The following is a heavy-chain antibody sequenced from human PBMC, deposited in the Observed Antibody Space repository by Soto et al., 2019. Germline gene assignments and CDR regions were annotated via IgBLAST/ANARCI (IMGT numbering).Heavy chain of an antibody. D-gene: IGHD6-19*01. J-gene: IGHJ5*02. V-gene: IGHV1-18*01. CDR1: GYTFTSYG. CDR3: ARWDDQWLVHRWFDP. CDR2: ISAYNGNT. Sequence: QVQLVQSGAEVKKPGASVKVSCKASGYTFTSYGISWVRQAPGHGLEWMGWISAYNGNTNYAQKLQGRVTMTTDTSTSTAYMELRSLRYDDTAVYYCARWDDQWLVHRWFDPWGQGTLVTVSS.